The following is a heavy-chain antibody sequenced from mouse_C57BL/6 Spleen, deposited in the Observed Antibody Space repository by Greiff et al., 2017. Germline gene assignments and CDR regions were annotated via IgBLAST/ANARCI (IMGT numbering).Heavy chain of an antibody. CDR3: ASDSSGYVRFAY. D-gene: IGHD3-2*02. CDR2: ISYDGSN. Sequence: EVHLVESGPGLVKPSQSLSLTCSVTGYSITSGYYWNWIRQFPGNKLEWMGYISYDGSNNYNPSLKNRISITRDTSKNQFFLKLNSVTTEDTATYYCASDSSGYVRFAYWGQGTLVTVSA. V-gene: IGHV3-6*01. J-gene: IGHJ3*01. CDR1: GYSITSGYY.